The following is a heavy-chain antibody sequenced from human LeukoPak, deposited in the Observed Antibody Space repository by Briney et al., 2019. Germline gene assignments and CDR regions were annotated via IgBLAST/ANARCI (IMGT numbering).Heavy chain of an antibody. D-gene: IGHD6-13*01. CDR2: IWYDGSNK. Sequence: GGSLRLSCAASGFTFSSYGMYWVRQAPGKGLEWVAVIWYDGSNKYYADSVKGRFTISRDNSENTLYLQMNSLRAEDTAVYYCASEAGTGLYYFDYWGQGTLVTVSS. V-gene: IGHV3-33*01. J-gene: IGHJ4*02. CDR1: GFTFSSYG. CDR3: ASEAGTGLYYFDY.